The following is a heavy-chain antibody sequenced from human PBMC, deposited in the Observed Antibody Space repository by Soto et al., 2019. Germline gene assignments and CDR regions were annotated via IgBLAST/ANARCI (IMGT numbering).Heavy chain of an antibody. Sequence: GWSLRLSCAASGFTFSSYGMHWVRQAPGKGLEWVAVIWYDGSNKYYADSVKGRFTISRDNSKNTLYLQMNSLRAEDTAVYYCARAPIAVAGTLWYFDYWGQGTLVTVSS. CDR3: ARAPIAVAGTLWYFDY. CDR1: GFTFSSYG. CDR2: IWYDGSNK. V-gene: IGHV3-33*01. J-gene: IGHJ4*02. D-gene: IGHD6-19*01.